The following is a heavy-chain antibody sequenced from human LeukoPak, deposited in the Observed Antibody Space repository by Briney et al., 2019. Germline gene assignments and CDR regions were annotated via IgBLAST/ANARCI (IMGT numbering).Heavy chain of an antibody. J-gene: IGHJ4*02. CDR2: ISSSGSTI. CDR3: AKDGGTHFDH. CDR1: GFTFSSYE. D-gene: IGHD1-26*01. Sequence: GGSLRLSCAASGFTFSSYEMNWVRQAPGKGLEWVSYISSSGSTIYYADSVKGRFTISRDNAKNSLYLQMNSLRADDTAVYYCAKDGGTHFDHWGQGTLVTVSS. V-gene: IGHV3-48*03.